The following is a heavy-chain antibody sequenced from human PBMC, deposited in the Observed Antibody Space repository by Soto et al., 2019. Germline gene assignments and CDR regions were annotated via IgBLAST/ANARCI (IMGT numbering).Heavy chain of an antibody. CDR2: IYHSGST. D-gene: IGHD6-6*01. CDR1: GGSISSGGYS. Sequence: TLSLTCAVSGGSISSGGYSWSWIRQPPGKGLEWIGYIYHSGSTYYNPSLKSRVTISVDRSKNQFSLKLSSVTAADTAVYYCARRQLGPHFDYWGQGTLVTVSS. V-gene: IGHV4-30-2*01. CDR3: ARRQLGPHFDY. J-gene: IGHJ4*02.